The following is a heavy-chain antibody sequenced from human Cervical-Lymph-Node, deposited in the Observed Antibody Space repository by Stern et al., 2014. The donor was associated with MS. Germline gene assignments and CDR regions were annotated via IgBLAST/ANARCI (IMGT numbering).Heavy chain of an antibody. J-gene: IGHJ4*02. D-gene: IGHD2-8*01. CDR3: VRVGIKMVHAMDS. Sequence: QVQLVESGGGLVKPGGSLRLSCAASGFIFSDHYMSWIRQAPGKGLEWVSYISRGGSTINYVDSVKGRFTISRDDARNSLHLQMNSLRVEDTAVYYCVRVGIKMVHAMDSWGQGVLVSVSS. CDR2: ISRGGSTI. CDR1: GFIFSDHY. V-gene: IGHV3-11*01.